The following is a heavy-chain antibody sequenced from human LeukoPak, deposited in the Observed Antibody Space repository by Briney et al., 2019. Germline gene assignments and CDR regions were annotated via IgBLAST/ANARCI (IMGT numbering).Heavy chain of an antibody. CDR2: IYPGDSDT. CDR1: GYSFTSYW. D-gene: IGHD1-26*01. J-gene: IGHJ3*02. V-gene: IGHV5-51*01. CDR3: ARRRSLLSGSYSFAFDI. Sequence: GESLQISCRGSGYSFTSYWIGWVRQMPGKGLEWMGIIYPGDSDTRYSPSFQGQVTISADKSISTAYLQWSSLKASDTAMYYCARRRSLLSGSYSFAFDIWGQGTMVTVSS.